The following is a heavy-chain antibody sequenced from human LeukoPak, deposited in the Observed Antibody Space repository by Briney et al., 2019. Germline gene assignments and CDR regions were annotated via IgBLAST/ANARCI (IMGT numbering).Heavy chain of an antibody. D-gene: IGHD3-10*02. V-gene: IGHV3-9*01. CDR3: AELGITMIGGV. Sequence: SGGSLRLSCTASGFTFDDYAMHWVRQAPGKGLEWVSGISWNSGSIGYADSGKGRFTISRDNAKNSLYLQMNSLRAEDTAVYYCAELGITMIGGVWGKGTTVTISS. CDR2: ISWNSGSI. CDR1: GFTFDDYA. J-gene: IGHJ6*04.